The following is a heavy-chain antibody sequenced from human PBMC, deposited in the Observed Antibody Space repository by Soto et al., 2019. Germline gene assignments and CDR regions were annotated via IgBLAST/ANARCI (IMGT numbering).Heavy chain of an antibody. V-gene: IGHV3-13*01. D-gene: IGHD6-13*01. CDR2: IGTAGDT. J-gene: IGHJ4*02. CDR3: AKSQEIGTHFFDS. CDR1: GFTFRGFD. Sequence: GGSLRLSCDASGFTFRGFDMHWVRQPTGKGLEWVSSIGTAGDTYYAVSVKGRFTISRDNAKNSLSLQMNSLRAGDMAVYFCAKSQEIGTHFFDSWGQGTQVTVSS.